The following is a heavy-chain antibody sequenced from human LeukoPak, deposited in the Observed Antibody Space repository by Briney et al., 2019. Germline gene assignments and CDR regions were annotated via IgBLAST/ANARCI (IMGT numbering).Heavy chain of an antibody. CDR1: GFTFSSYG. CDR3: AKTHSSSWRDYFDY. D-gene: IGHD6-13*01. Sequence: GRSLRLSCAASGFTFSSYGMHWVRQAPGKGLEWVAVIWYDGSNKYYADSVKGRFTISRDNSKNTLYLQMNSLRAEDTAVYYCAKTHSSSWRDYFDYWGQGTLVTVSP. V-gene: IGHV3-33*06. CDR2: IWYDGSNK. J-gene: IGHJ4*02.